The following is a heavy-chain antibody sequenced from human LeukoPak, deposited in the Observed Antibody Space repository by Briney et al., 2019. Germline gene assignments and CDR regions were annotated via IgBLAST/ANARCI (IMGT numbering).Heavy chain of an antibody. J-gene: IGHJ4*02. Sequence: ASVKVSCKASGGTFSSYAISWVRQAPGQGLEWMGGIIPIFGTANYAQKFQGRVTITTDESTSTAYMELSSLRSEDTAVYYCARADTAMVMWYYFDYWGQGTLVTVSS. CDR3: ARADTAMVMWYYFDY. CDR1: GGTFSSYA. D-gene: IGHD5-18*01. V-gene: IGHV1-69*05. CDR2: IIPIFGTA.